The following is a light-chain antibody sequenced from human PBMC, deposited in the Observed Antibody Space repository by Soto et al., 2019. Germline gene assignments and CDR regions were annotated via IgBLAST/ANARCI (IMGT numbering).Light chain of an antibody. CDR1: QSVSSSY. V-gene: IGKV3-20*01. J-gene: IGKJ1*01. CDR2: RTS. CDR3: QQYDSSPRT. Sequence: EIVLTQSPGTLSLSPVEIAAFSLRASQSVSSSYLAWYQQKPGQAPRLLIYRTSNRATGIPDRFSGSGSGTDFTLTISRLEPEDFAVYWCQQYDSSPRTFGQGTKVDIK.